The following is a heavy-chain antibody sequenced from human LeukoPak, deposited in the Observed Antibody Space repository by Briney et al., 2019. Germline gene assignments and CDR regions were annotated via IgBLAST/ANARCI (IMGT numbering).Heavy chain of an antibody. D-gene: IGHD2-15*01. CDR3: TREEEASVGFDY. Sequence: GGSLRLSCAASGSTFSVYGMHWVRQAPGKGLEWVAGISYDGSNEYYADSVKGRFTISRDNSKDTLYLQMSSLRAEDTAAYYCTREEEASVGFDYWGQGTLVTVSS. V-gene: IGHV3-30-3*01. CDR1: GSTFSVYG. J-gene: IGHJ4*02. CDR2: ISYDGSNE.